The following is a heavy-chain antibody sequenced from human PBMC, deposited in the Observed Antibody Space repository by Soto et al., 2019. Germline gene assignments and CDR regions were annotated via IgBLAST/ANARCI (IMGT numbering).Heavy chain of an antibody. CDR2: ISFDGSNK. CDR3: AKGSYSGIYSDFDY. D-gene: IGHD1-26*01. V-gene: IGHV3-30*18. Sequence: AGGSLRLSCAASGFTFSTYAMHWVRQAPGRGLEWVAAISFDGSNKYYTDSVKGLFSISRDNSKNTLYLQMNSLRAGDTAVYYCAKGSYSGIYSDFDYWGQGTLVTVSS. J-gene: IGHJ4*02. CDR1: GFTFSTYA.